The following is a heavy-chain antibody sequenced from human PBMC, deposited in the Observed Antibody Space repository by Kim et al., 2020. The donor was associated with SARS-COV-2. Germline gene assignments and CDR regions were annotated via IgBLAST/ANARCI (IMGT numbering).Heavy chain of an antibody. V-gene: IGHV4-59*08. D-gene: IGHD6-13*01. J-gene: IGHJ4*02. CDR1: GGSISSYY. CDR3: ARLGSSSWYYFDY. Sequence: SETLSLTCTVSGGSISSYYWSWIRQPPGKGLEWIGYIYYSGSTNYNPSLKSRVTISVDTSKNQFSLKLSSVTAADTAVYYCARLGSSSWYYFDYWGQGTLVTVSS. CDR2: IYYSGST.